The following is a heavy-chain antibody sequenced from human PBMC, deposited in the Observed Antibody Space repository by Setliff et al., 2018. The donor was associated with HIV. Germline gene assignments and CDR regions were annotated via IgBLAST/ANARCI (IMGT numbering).Heavy chain of an antibody. CDR1: GDFFSSDYY. V-gene: IGHV4-59*01. CDR3: ARATATWLVDN. D-gene: IGHD2-15*01. Sequence: SETLSLTCSVSGDFFSSDYYWGWIRQSPGKGLEWIGYVYHSGGTNYNPSLKSRRTISTDASKNQFSLKLSSVTTADTAVYYCARATATWLVDNWGQGTLVTVSS. CDR2: VYHSGGT. J-gene: IGHJ4*02.